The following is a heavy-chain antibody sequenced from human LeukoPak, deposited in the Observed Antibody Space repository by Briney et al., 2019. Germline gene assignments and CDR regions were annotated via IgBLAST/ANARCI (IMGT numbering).Heavy chain of an antibody. CDR1: GDSISSYY. Sequence: KPSETLSLTCTVSGDSISSYYWSWIRQSPGKGLEWIGCIYYSESTYYNPSLKSRVTTSVDTSKNQFSLKLTSVTAADTAVYYCARGLLKGQLHLGYSYYMDVWGKGTTITVSS. J-gene: IGHJ6*03. CDR2: IYYSEST. V-gene: IGHV4-59*13. CDR3: ARGLLKGQLHLGYSYYMDV. D-gene: IGHD2-2*01.